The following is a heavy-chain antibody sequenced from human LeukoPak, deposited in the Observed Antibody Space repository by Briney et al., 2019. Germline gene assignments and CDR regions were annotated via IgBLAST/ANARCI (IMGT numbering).Heavy chain of an antibody. CDR1: GQSFRGYF. V-gene: IGHV4-34*10. J-gene: IGHJ6*02. D-gene: IGHD3-3*02. Sequence: SETLSLTCAVSGQSFRGYFWVWIRQSPGKGLEWLGEINHGGGANYNPSLRRRLTISLDTSKNQFSLKLSSVTAADTAVYYCARHRRVLAGNYYYYYGMDVWGQGTTVTVSS. CDR3: ARHRRVLAGNYYYYYGMDV. CDR2: INHGGGA.